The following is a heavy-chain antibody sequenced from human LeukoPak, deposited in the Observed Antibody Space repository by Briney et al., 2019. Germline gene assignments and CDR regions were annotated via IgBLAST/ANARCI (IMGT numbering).Heavy chain of an antibody. D-gene: IGHD5-24*01. V-gene: IGHV4-34*01. J-gene: IGHJ4*03. Sequence: SETLSLTCAVYGGSLSRYYWSWIRQSPGKGLEWIAEIDHRGDTNYNPSVRSRVTTSVDTSKNQFSLKVRSLSAADTAVYYCARGATISETGYFDFWGQGTLVTVSS. CDR3: ARGATISETGYFDF. CDR2: IDHRGDT. CDR1: GGSLSRYY.